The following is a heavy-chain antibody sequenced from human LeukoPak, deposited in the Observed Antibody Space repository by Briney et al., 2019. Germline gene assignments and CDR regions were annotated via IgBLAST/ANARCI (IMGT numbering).Heavy chain of an antibody. CDR2: INPKSGVA. CDR1: RYTFTPYF. V-gene: IGHV1-2*02. Sequence: ASVKASCKTSRYTFTPYFIHWVPQAPGHRLEWMGWINPKSGVANYTQKFQARATMTWDTSISTAYTELSRLRSDDTAVYYCAREYILTDYYGDYWGQGTLVTVSS. J-gene: IGHJ4*02. CDR3: AREYILTDYYGDY. D-gene: IGHD3-9*01.